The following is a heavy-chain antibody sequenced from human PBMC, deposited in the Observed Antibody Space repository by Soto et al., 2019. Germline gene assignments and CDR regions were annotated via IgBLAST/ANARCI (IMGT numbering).Heavy chain of an antibody. V-gene: IGHV4-4*02. D-gene: IGHD6-13*01. CDR1: SGSISSSNW. CDR3: AREDSSSWYGTEERFYYYYMDV. J-gene: IGHJ6*03. CDR2: IYHSGST. Sequence: SETLSLTCAVSSGSISSSNWWSWVRQPPGKGLEWIGEIYHSGSTNYNPSLKSRVTISVDKSKNQFSLKLSSVTAADTAVYYCAREDSSSWYGTEERFYYYYMDVWGKGTTVTVSS.